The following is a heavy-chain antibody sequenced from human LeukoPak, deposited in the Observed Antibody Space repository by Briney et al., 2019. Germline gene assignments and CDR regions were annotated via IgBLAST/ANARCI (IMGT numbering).Heavy chain of an antibody. CDR1: GFTVSSKY. D-gene: IGHD6-13*01. Sequence: PGGSLRLSCAASGFTVSSKYMSWVRPAPGKGLECVSSIHGDGTRYYADSVKGRFSITRDNSKNTLYLHMNSLRAEDTAVYHCATRIAATGRYYSDFWGQGTLVTVPS. J-gene: IGHJ4*02. CDR2: IHGDGTR. CDR3: ATRIAATGRYYSDF. V-gene: IGHV3-53*01.